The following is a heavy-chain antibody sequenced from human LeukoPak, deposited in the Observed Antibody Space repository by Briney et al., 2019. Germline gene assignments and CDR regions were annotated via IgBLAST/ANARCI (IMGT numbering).Heavy chain of an antibody. J-gene: IGHJ3*02. D-gene: IGHD3-9*01. V-gene: IGHV1-18*01. Sequence: XXXXXXXGWISAYNGNTNYAQKLQGRVTMTTDTSTSTAYMELRSLRSDDTAVYYCARANDILTGTDAFDIWGQGTXVTVSS. CDR3: ARANDILTGTDAFDI. CDR2: ISAYNGNT.